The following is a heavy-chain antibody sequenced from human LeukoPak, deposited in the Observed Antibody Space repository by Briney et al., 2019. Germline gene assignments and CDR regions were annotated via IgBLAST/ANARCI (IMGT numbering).Heavy chain of an antibody. V-gene: IGHV3-23*01. J-gene: IGHJ4*02. CDR3: VKSMGLIDFDF. Sequence: GGSPRLSCAASGFTFSGFAMIWVRQAPGKGLEWVSAVSDSGGSAFYADSVKGRFTISRDNSKNTLYLQMNSLRAEDTAVYYCVKSMGLIDFDFWGQGALVTVSS. CDR2: VSDSGGSA. CDR1: GFTFSGFA. D-gene: IGHD2/OR15-2a*01.